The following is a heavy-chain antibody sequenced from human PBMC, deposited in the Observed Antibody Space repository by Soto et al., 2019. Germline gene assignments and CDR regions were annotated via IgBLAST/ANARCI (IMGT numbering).Heavy chain of an antibody. V-gene: IGHV3-23*01. J-gene: IGHJ4*02. CDR1: GFTFSSFA. CDR3: AKDKSYYYGSGSSNIFDY. D-gene: IGHD3-10*01. Sequence: PGGSLRLSCAASGFTFSSFAMSWVRQAPGKGLEWVSGISGSGGSTYYADSVKGRFTISRDNSKNTLYLQMNSLRADDTAVYYCAKDKSYYYGSGSSNIFDYWAREPWSPSPQ. CDR2: ISGSGGST.